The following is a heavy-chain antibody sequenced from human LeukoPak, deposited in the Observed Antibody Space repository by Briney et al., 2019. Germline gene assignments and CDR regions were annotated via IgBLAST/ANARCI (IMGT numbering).Heavy chain of an antibody. V-gene: IGHV1-2*02. CDR3: ARRSIAALRFDY. J-gene: IGHJ4*02. CDR1: GYTFTGYY. Sequence: GASVTVSCKASGYTFTGYYMRWVRQAPGQGLEWMGWINPNSGGTNYAQKFQGRVTMTRDMSISTAYMELSRLSSDDTAVYYCARRSIAALRFDYWGQGTLVTVSS. D-gene: IGHD6-6*01. CDR2: INPNSGGT.